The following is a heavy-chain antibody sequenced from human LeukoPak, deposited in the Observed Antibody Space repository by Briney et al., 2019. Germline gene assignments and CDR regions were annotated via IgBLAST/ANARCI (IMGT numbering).Heavy chain of an antibody. CDR3: ARDRGSSGPNYFDY. D-gene: IGHD6-19*01. CDR1: GFTFSSHE. Sequence: GGSLRLSCAASGFTFSSHEMNWVRQPLGKGLEWVSYISSSGSTIYYADSVKSRFTISRDNAKNSLYLQMNSLRAEDTAVYYCARDRGSSGPNYFDYWGQGTLVTVSS. CDR2: ISSSGSTI. V-gene: IGHV3-48*03. J-gene: IGHJ4*02.